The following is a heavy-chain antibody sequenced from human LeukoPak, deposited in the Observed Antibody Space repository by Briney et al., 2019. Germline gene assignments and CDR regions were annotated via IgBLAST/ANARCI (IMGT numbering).Heavy chain of an antibody. D-gene: IGHD1-1*01. CDR1: GFTFSSYA. CDR3: ARTIGSKNAFDI. V-gene: IGHV3-23*01. CDR2: FSGSGGTT. Sequence: GGSLRLSCAASGFTFSSYAMNWVRQAPGRGLEWVSGFSGSGGTTYYADSVKGRFTISRDNSKNTLYLQMNSLRAEDTAVYYCARTIGSKNAFDIWGQGTMVTVSS. J-gene: IGHJ3*02.